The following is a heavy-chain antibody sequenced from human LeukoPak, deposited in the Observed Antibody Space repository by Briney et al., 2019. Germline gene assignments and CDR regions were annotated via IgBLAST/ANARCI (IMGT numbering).Heavy chain of an antibody. V-gene: IGHV4-30-4*01. Sequence: SQTLSLTCTVSGGSISSGDYYWSGIRQPPGKGLEWIGYIYYSGSTYYNPSLKSRVTISVDTSKNQFSLKLSSVTAADTAVYYCARDLEENWFDPWGQGPLVTVSS. CDR1: GGSISSGDYY. J-gene: IGHJ5*02. CDR2: IYYSGST. CDR3: ARDLEENWFDP. D-gene: IGHD5-24*01.